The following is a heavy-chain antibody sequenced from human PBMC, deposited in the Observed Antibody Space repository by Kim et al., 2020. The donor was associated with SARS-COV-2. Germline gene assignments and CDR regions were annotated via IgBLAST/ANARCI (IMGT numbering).Heavy chain of an antibody. CDR2: ISYDGSNK. CDR3: AKYSSSWYGNYYYYGIDV. V-gene: IGHV3-30*18. D-gene: IGHD6-13*01. J-gene: IGHJ6*02. CDR1: GFTFSSYG. Sequence: GGSLRLSCAASGFTFSSYGMHWVRQAPGKGLEWVAVISYDGSNKYYADSVKGRFTISRDNSKNTLYLQMNSLRAEDTAVYYCAKYSSSWYGNYYYYGIDVWGQGTTLTVSS.